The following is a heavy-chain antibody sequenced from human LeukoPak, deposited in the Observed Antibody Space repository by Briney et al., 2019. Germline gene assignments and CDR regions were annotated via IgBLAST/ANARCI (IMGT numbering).Heavy chain of an antibody. D-gene: IGHD5-12*01. CDR2: IYASGST. J-gene: IGHJ4*02. Sequence: SETLSLTCIVSDGSISSPNYYWSWIRQPAGKRLEWIGRIYASGSTHYNPSLNSRVTISVDTSTNQLSLRLSSVTAADTAVYYCAGAPAGSLDWLSPLDYWGQGTLVTVSS. CDR3: AGAPAGSLDWLSPLDY. V-gene: IGHV4-61*02. CDR1: DGSISSPNYY.